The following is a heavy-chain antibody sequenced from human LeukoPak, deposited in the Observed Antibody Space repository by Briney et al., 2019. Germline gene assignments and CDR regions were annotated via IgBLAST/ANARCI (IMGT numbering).Heavy chain of an antibody. V-gene: IGHV3-30*02. CDR2: IRYDGSTK. CDR3: AKAGRTNGDYFDY. Sequence: PGGSLRLSCAAYGFTFNSYGMHWVRQPPGKGLEWVTFIRYDGSTKHYADSVEGRFTISRDNSKNTLYLQMNSLRAEDTAVYYCAKAGRTNGDYFDYWGQGTLVTVSS. CDR1: GFTFNSYG. D-gene: IGHD2-8*01. J-gene: IGHJ4*02.